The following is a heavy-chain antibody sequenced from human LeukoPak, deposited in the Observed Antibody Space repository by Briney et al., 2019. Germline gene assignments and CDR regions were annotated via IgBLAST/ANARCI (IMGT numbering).Heavy chain of an antibody. CDR3: ARERIAALGY. Sequence: GASVKVSCKASGYTFSGYYMHWVRQAPGQGLEWMGWINPNSGGTYYTQKFQGRVTMTGDTSISTAYMELSRLRSDDTAVYYCARERIAALGYWGQGTLVTVSS. J-gene: IGHJ4*02. CDR1: GYTFSGYY. CDR2: INPNSGGT. D-gene: IGHD6-6*01. V-gene: IGHV1-2*02.